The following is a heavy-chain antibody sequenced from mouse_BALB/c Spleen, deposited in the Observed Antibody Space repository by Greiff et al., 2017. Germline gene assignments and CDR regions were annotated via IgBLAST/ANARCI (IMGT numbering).Heavy chain of an antibody. CDR2: ISSGGSYT. J-gene: IGHJ4*01. V-gene: IGHV5-9-4*01. CDR1: GFTFSSYA. Sequence: EVKLVESGGGLVKPGGSLKLSCAASGFTFSSYAMSWVRQSPEKRLEWVAEISSGGSYTYYPDTVTGRFTISRDNAKNTLYLEMSSLRSEDTAMYYCARALTGKGYAMDYWGQGTSVTVSS. CDR3: ARALTGKGYAMDY. D-gene: IGHD4-1*01.